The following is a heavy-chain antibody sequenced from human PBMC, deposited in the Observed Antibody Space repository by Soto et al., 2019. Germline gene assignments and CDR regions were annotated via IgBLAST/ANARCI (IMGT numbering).Heavy chain of an antibody. J-gene: IGHJ3*02. Sequence: GGSLRLSCAASGFTFSSYSMNWVRQAPGKGLEWVSSISSSSSYIYYADSVKGRFTISRDNAKNSLYLQMNSLRAEDTAVYYCAGDNGRTTDAFDIWGQGTMVTVSS. CDR3: AGDNGRTTDAFDI. V-gene: IGHV3-21*01. CDR1: GFTFSSYS. CDR2: ISSSSSYI. D-gene: IGHD1-1*01.